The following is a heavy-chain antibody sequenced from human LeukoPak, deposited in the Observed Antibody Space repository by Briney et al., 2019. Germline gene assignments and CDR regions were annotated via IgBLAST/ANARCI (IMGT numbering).Heavy chain of an antibody. Sequence: SETLSLTCTVSGASFSSSSYFWGWIRQPPGKGLEWLGSMHHSGSTYFSPSLKSRVTTSVDTSTNQFSLRLTSMTAADTAVYYCARHYGPWGQGTLVTVSS. CDR3: ARHYGP. CDR1: GASFSSSSYF. CDR2: MHHSGST. V-gene: IGHV4-39*01. D-gene: IGHD3-10*01. J-gene: IGHJ5*02.